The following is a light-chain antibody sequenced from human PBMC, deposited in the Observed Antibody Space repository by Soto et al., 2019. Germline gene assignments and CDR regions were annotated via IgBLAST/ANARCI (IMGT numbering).Light chain of an antibody. Sequence: QSVLTQPASVSGSPGQSITISCTGTSSDVVGYNYVSWYQQHPGKAPKLMIYDVSNRPSGVSNRFSGSKSGNTASLTISRLQAEDEADYYCSSYTSSSTPFYVFGTGTKVTVL. CDR2: DVS. J-gene: IGLJ1*01. CDR1: SSDVVGYNY. CDR3: SSYTSSSTPFYV. V-gene: IGLV2-14*01.